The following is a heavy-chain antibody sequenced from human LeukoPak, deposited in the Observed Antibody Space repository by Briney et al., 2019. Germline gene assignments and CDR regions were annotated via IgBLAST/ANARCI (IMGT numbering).Heavy chain of an antibody. CDR2: ISGSGGST. D-gene: IGHD3-16*01. V-gene: IGHV3-23*01. CDR3: AKRGTSRTSMREDYYYYYYMDV. J-gene: IGHJ6*03. CDR1: GFTFSSYA. Sequence: PGGSLRLSCAASGFTFSSYAMSWVRQAPGKGLEWVSAISGSGGSTYYADSVKGRFTISRDNSKNTLYLQMNSLRAEDTAVYYCAKRGTSRTSMREDYYYYYYMDVWGKGTTVTVSS.